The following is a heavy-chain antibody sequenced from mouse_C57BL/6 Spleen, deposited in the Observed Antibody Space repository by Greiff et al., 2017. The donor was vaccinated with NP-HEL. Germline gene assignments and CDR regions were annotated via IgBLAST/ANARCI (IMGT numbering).Heavy chain of an antibody. D-gene: IGHD1-1*01. CDR2: INPYNGGT. V-gene: IGHV1-19*01. CDR1: GYTFTDYY. J-gene: IGHJ2*01. Sequence: EVQLQESGPVLVKPGASVKMSCKASGYTFTDYYMNWVKQSHGKSLEWIGVINPYNGGTSYNQKFKGKATLTVDKSSSTAYMELNSLTSEDSAVYYCARRGGSSYYFDYWGQGTTLTVSS. CDR3: ARRGGSSYYFDY.